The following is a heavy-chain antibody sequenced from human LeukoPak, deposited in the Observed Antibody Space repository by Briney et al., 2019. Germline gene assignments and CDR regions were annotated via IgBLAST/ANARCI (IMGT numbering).Heavy chain of an antibody. CDR1: GGSISSGGYY. CDR2: IYYSGST. V-gene: IGHV4-31*03. CDR3: ARDVYYGSGSYQFDP. D-gene: IGHD3-10*01. J-gene: IGHJ5*02. Sequence: SETLSLTCTVSGGSISSGGYYWSWIRQHPGKGLEWIGYIYYSGSTYYNPSLQSRVTISVDTSKNQFSLKLSSVTAADTAVYYCARDVYYGSGSYQFDPWGQGTLVTVSS.